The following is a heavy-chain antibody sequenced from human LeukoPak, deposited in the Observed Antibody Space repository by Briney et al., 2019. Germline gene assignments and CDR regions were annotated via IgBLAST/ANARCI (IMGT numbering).Heavy chain of an antibody. Sequence: ASVKVSCKASGGTFSSYAISWVRQAPGQGLEWMGGIIPIFGTANYAQKFQGRVTITADESTSIAYMELSSLRSEDTAVYYCATSGYSSGWTPFDYWGQGTLVTVSS. V-gene: IGHV1-69*13. J-gene: IGHJ4*02. CDR1: GGTFSSYA. D-gene: IGHD6-19*01. CDR3: ATSGYSSGWTPFDY. CDR2: IIPIFGTA.